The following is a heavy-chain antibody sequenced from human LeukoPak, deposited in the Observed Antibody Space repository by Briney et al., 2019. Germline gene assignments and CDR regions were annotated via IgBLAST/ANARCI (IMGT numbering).Heavy chain of an antibody. Sequence: PGGSLRLSCATSGFTFSAYSMNWVRQAPGKGLEWVSSISGSSIYINYADSVKGRFTISSDNAKNSLYLQMNSLRAEDTAVYYCAREGERDGYNQRYYFDYWGQGTLVTVSS. CDR2: ISGSSIYI. J-gene: IGHJ4*02. V-gene: IGHV3-21*04. D-gene: IGHD5-24*01. CDR3: AREGERDGYNQRYYFDY. CDR1: GFTFSAYS.